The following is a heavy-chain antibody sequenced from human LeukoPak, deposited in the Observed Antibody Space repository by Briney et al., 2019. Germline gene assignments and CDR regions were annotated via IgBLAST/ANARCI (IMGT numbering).Heavy chain of an antibody. Sequence: SETLSLTCTVSGGSISSSTYYWGWIRQPPGKGLEWIGSISDTGRTYYNLSLRSRVSISMDTSKNQFSLKVKSVTAADTATYYCARHALVTSISTYDWLDPWGQGTLVTVSS. J-gene: IGHJ5*02. CDR1: GGSISSSTYY. V-gene: IGHV4-39*07. CDR2: ISDTGRT. D-gene: IGHD2-21*02. CDR3: ARHALVTSISTYDWLDP.